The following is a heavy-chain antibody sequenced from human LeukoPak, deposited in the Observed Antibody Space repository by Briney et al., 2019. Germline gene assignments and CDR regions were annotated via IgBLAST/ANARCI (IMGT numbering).Heavy chain of an antibody. CDR2: ISCSGSYT. D-gene: IGHD2-2*01. V-gene: IGHV3-23*01. CDR3: AKDQGLLGYCSSTSCSLDY. Sequence: GGSLRLSCGASGFTFNNYAMSWVRQAPGKGLEWVSAISCSGSYTYYADSVKGRFTISRDNSKITLYLQMHSLRAEDTAVYYCAKDQGLLGYCSSTSCSLDYWGQGTLVTVSS. CDR1: GFTFNNYA. J-gene: IGHJ4*02.